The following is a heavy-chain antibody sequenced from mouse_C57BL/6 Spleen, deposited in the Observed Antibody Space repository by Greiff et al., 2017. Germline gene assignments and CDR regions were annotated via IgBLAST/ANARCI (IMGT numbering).Heavy chain of an antibody. V-gene: IGHV1-54*01. J-gene: IGHJ4*01. Sequence: QVQLQQSGAELVRPGTSVKVSCKASGYAFTYYLIEWVKQRPGQGLEWIGVINPGSGGTNYNEKFKGKATLTADKSSSTAYMQLSSLTSEDSAFYFSARGGYGSSYGAMDYWGQGTSVTVSS. D-gene: IGHD1-1*01. CDR3: ARGGYGSSYGAMDY. CDR2: INPGSGGT. CDR1: GYAFTYYL.